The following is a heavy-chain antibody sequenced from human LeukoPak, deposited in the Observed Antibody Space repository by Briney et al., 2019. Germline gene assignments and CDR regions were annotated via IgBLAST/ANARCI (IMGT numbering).Heavy chain of an antibody. CDR3: AKASAIDY. CDR2: IRYDGSNK. Sequence: GGSLRLSCAASGFTFSGYDMHWVRQAPGKGLEWVAFIRYDGSNKYYTDSVKGRFTVSRDNSKNTLYLQMNSLRPEDTAVYYCAKASAIDYWGQGTLVTVSS. J-gene: IGHJ4*02. CDR1: GFTFSGYD. V-gene: IGHV3-30*02.